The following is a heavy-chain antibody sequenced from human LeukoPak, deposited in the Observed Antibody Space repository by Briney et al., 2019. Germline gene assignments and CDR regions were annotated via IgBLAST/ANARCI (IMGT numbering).Heavy chain of an antibody. Sequence: SQTLSLTCTVSGGSISSGSYYWSWIRQPAGKGLEWIGRIYTSGSTNYNPSLKSRVTISVDTSKNQFSLKLSSVTAADTAVYYCARGAKIVVVPAAMVNSYGMDVWGQGTTVTVSS. D-gene: IGHD2-2*01. CDR1: GGSISSGSYY. CDR2: IYTSGST. V-gene: IGHV4-61*02. CDR3: ARGAKIVVVPAAMVNSYGMDV. J-gene: IGHJ6*02.